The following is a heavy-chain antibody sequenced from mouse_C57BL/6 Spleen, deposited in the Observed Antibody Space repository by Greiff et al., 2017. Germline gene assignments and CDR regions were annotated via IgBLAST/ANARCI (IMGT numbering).Heavy chain of an antibody. D-gene: IGHD1-1*01. J-gene: IGHJ1*03. Sequence: QVQLKQPGAELVKPGASVKMSCKASGYTFTSYWITWVKQRPGQGLEWIGDIYPGSGSTNYNEKFKSKATLTVDTSSSTAYMQLSSLTSEDSAVYYCARSGGSSFSYWYFDVWGTGTTVTVSS. CDR3: ARSGGSSFSYWYFDV. CDR1: GYTFTSYW. CDR2: IYPGSGST. V-gene: IGHV1-55*01.